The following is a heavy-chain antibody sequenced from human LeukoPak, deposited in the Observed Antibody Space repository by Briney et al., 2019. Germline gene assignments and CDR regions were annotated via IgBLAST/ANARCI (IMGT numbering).Heavy chain of an antibody. D-gene: IGHD3-22*01. CDR1: GGSFSGYY. CDR2: INHSGST. J-gene: IGHJ6*03. CDR3: ARGRLIYYYYYMDV. V-gene: IGHV4-34*01. Sequence: SETLSLTCAVYGGSFSGYYWSWIRQPPGKGLEWIGEINHSGSTNYNPSLKSRVTISVDTSKNQFSPKLSSVTAADTAVYYCARGRLIYYYYYMDVWGKGTTVTVSS.